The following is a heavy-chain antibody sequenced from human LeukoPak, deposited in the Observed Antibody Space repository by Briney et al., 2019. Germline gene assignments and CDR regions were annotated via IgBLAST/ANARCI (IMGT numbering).Heavy chain of an antibody. CDR1: GYTFTSYA. CDR3: ARDTKLWFGEVSSADHFDY. V-gene: IGHV7-4-1*02. Sequence: ASVKVSCKASGYTFTSYAMNWVRQAPGQGLEWMGWINTNTGNPTYAQGFTGRFVFSLDTSVSTAYLQISSLKAEDTAVYYCARDTKLWFGEVSSADHFDYWGQGTLVTVSS. J-gene: IGHJ4*02. D-gene: IGHD3-10*01. CDR2: INTNTGNP.